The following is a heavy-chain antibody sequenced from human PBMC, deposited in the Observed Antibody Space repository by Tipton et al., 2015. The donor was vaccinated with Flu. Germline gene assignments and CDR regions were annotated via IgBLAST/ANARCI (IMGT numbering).Heavy chain of an antibody. J-gene: IGHJ3*02. CDR2: IYYTGSA. D-gene: IGHD4-17*01. V-gene: IGHV4-30-2*01. CDR1: GGSLSSGDYS. Sequence: TLSLTCNVSGGSLSSGDYSWSWIRQPPGMGLEWIGYIYYTGSAYINPSLKSRVTMSVDRSNTQFSLRLSSVTVADTAVYFCARGGDGYGVGGFDIWGRGTMVTVSS. CDR3: ARGGDGYGVGGFDI.